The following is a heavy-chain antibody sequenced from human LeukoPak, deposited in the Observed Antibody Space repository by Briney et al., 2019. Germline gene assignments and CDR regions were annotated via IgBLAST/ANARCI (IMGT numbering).Heavy chain of an antibody. J-gene: IGHJ6*04. V-gene: IGHV3-23*01. Sequence: PGGSLRLSCAASGFTFSSYGMSWVRQAPGKGLEWVSAISGSGGSTYYADSVKGRFTISRDNSKNTLYLQMNSLRAEDTAVYYCAKDWARDILTGYLDVWGKGTTVTISS. CDR2: ISGSGGST. CDR1: GFTFSSYG. D-gene: IGHD3-9*01. CDR3: AKDWARDILTGYLDV.